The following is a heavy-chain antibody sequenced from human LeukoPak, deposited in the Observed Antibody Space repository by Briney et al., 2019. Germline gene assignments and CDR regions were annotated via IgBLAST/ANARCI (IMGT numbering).Heavy chain of an antibody. D-gene: IGHD3-10*01. Sequence: SETLSLTCTVSGGSISSYYWSWIRQPPGKGLEWIGYIYYSGSTNYNPSLKSRVTISVDTSKNQFSLELSSVTAADTAVYYCARYGSGSYSDDHFQHWGQGTLVTVSS. CDR1: GGSISSYY. CDR3: ARYGSGSYSDDHFQH. V-gene: IGHV4-59*08. J-gene: IGHJ1*01. CDR2: IYYSGST.